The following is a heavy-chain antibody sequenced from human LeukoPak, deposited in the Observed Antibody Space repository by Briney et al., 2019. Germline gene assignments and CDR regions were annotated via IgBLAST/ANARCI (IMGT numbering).Heavy chain of an antibody. V-gene: IGHV1-24*01. CDR1: GYTLTELS. CDR2: FDPEDGET. J-gene: IGHJ4*02. CDR3: ATDRSGSYGKDFDY. D-gene: IGHD3-10*01. Sequence: ASVKVSCRVSGYTLTELSTHWVRQAPGKGLEWMGGFDPEDGETIYAQKFQGRVTMTEDTSTDTAYMELSSLRSEDTAVYYCATDRSGSYGKDFDYWGQGTLVTVSS.